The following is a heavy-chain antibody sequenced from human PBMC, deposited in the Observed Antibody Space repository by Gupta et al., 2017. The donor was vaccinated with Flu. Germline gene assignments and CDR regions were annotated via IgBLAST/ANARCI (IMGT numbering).Heavy chain of an antibody. Sequence: QPQLQESGPGLVKPSETLSLTCTVSGYSISNSDFYWAWIRQPPGKRPECIGGIHHSRRTYYNPPLKSRVTMSVDTPKCQFSLKLSSVTAADTAVYYCAARRKDLNWFDPWGQGTLVTVSS. CDR3: AARRKDLNWFDP. CDR1: GYSISNSDFY. V-gene: IGHV4-39*01. J-gene: IGHJ5*02. D-gene: IGHD1-14*01. CDR2: IHHSRRT.